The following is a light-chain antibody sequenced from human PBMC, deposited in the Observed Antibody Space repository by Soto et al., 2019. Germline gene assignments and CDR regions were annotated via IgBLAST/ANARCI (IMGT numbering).Light chain of an antibody. V-gene: IGKV3-20*01. CDR3: QQYGSSPPSST. CDR1: QSVSSSY. CDR2: DAS. Sequence: EIVLTQSPGTLSLSPGERATLSCRASQSVSSSYLAWYQQKPGQAPRLLIYDASNRATGIPARFSGSGSGTDFTLTISRLEPEDFAVYYCQQYGSSPPSSTFGQGTRLEIK. J-gene: IGKJ5*01.